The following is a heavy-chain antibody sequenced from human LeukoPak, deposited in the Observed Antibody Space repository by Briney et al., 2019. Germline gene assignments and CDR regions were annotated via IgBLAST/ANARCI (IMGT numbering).Heavy chain of an antibody. CDR1: GFTFSSYE. CDR2: ISSSGSTI. Sequence: GGSLRLSCAASGFTFSSYEMNWVRQAPGKGLEWVSYISSSGSTIYYADSVKGRFTISRDKAKNSLYLQMNSLRAEDTAVYYCARVSGVKYYYYGMDVWGQGTTVTVSS. J-gene: IGHJ6*02. V-gene: IGHV3-48*03. CDR3: ARVSGVKYYYYGMDV. D-gene: IGHD3-10*01.